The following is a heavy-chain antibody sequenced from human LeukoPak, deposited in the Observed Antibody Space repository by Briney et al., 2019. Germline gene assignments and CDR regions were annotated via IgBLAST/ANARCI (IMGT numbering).Heavy chain of an antibody. V-gene: IGHV4-34*01. CDR3: ARVMTTVPDAFDI. CDR2: INHSGST. CDR1: GGSFSGYY. J-gene: IGHJ3*02. D-gene: IGHD4-17*01. Sequence: KASETLSLTCAVYGGSFSGYYWSWIRQPPGKGLEWIGEINHSGSTNYNPSLKSRVTISVDTSKNQFSLKLSSVTAADTAVYYCARVMTTVPDAFDIWGQGTMVTVSS.